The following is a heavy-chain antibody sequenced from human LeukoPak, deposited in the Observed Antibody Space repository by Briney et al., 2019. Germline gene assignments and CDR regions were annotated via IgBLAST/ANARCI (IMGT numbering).Heavy chain of an antibody. J-gene: IGHJ4*02. CDR1: GFTFSSYD. Sequence: GRSLRLSCAASGFTFSSYDMHWVRQAPGKGLEWVAVISYDGSNKYYADSVKGRFTISGDNSKNTLHLQMNSLTTEDTAVYYCARGSWYSDYWGQGTLVTLSS. CDR2: ISYDGSNK. V-gene: IGHV3-30*03. CDR3: ARGSWYSDY. D-gene: IGHD2-21*02.